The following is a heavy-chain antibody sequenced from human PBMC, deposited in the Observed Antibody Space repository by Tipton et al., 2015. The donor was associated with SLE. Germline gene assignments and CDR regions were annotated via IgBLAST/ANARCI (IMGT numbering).Heavy chain of an antibody. CDR2: IYYSGST. J-gene: IGHJ4*02. D-gene: IGHD3-10*01. V-gene: IGHV4-59*08. CDR1: GGSLSSYY. Sequence: LSLTCTVSGGSLSSYYWSWIRQPPGKGLEWIGYIYYSGSTNYNPSLKSRVTISVDTSRNQFSLMLSSVTAADTAVYYCARHAGLGNYYGALDSWGQGTLVTVSS. CDR3: ARHAGLGNYYGALDS.